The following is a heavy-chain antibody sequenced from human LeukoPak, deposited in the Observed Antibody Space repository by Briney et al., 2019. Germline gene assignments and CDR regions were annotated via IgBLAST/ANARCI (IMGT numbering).Heavy chain of an antibody. V-gene: IGHV4-30-4*08. D-gene: IGHD3-3*01. CDR2: IYYSGST. J-gene: IGHJ4*02. CDR1: GGSISSGDYY. CDR3: ARRGDFWSTIGD. Sequence: PSETLSLTCTVSGGSISSGDYYWSWIRQPPGKGLEWIGYIYYSGSTYYNPSLKSRVTMSVDTSKNQFSLKLRSVTAVDTAMYYCARRGDFWSTIGDWGQGTLVTVSS.